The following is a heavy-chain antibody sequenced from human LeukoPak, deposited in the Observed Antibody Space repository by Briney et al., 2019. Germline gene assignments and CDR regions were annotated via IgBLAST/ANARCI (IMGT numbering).Heavy chain of an antibody. V-gene: IGHV3-30*04. CDR1: GPFFSSYS. D-gene: IGHD3-16*02. CDR3: VRGDDTSVITNWLDP. J-gene: IGHJ5*02. Sequence: PGRSLRLSCAASGPFFSSYSMHWIRQAPGKGLEWVAVISHDGSKKYYADSVKGRVSIFRDNSKNMFYLQMSRLRIEDTAVFYCVRGDDTSVITNWLDPWGQGTLVTVSS. CDR2: ISHDGSKK.